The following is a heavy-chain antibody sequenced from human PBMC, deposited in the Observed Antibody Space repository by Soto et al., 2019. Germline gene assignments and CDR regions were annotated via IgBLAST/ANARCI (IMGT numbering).Heavy chain of an antibody. Sequence: SETLSLTCTVSGGSISSYYWSWIRQPPGKGLEWIGYIYYSGSTNYNPSLKSRVTISVDTSKNQFSLKLSSVTAADTAVYYCARDLSGYDPGDYYYYYMDVWGKGTTVTVSS. D-gene: IGHD5-12*01. CDR1: GGSISSYY. J-gene: IGHJ6*03. V-gene: IGHV4-59*01. CDR2: IYYSGST. CDR3: ARDLSGYDPGDYYYYYMDV.